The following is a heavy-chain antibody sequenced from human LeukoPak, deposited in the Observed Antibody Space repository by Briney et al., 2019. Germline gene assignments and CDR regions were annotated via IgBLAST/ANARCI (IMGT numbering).Heavy chain of an antibody. V-gene: IGHV3-64*04. J-gene: IGHJ6*02. Sequence: PGGSLRLSCSASGFTFSSYVMFWVRQAPGKGLEYVSAVSSIGGSTYYADSVKGRFTISRDNSKNTLYLQMNSLRAEDTAVYYCAKIRGYYYNGLDVWGQGTTVTVSS. CDR2: VSSIGGST. CDR3: AKIRGYYYNGLDV. CDR1: GFTFSSYV. D-gene: IGHD3-10*01.